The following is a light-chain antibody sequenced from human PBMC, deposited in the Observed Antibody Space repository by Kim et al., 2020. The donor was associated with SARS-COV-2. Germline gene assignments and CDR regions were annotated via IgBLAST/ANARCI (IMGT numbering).Light chain of an antibody. CDR2: QDS. V-gene: IGLV3-1*01. J-gene: IGLJ2*01. Sequence: SVSPGQTASITCSGDKLGDKYACWYQQKPGQSPVLVIYQDSKRPSGIPERFAGSNSGNTATLTISGTQAMDEADYYCQAWDSSTVVFGGGTKLTVL. CDR1: KLGDKY. CDR3: QAWDSSTVV.